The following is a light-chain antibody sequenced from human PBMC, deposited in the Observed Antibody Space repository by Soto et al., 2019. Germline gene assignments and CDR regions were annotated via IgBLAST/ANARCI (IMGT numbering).Light chain of an antibody. Sequence: QSALTQPASVSGSPGQSITISCTGTSSDVGGYNYVSWYQKYPGKAPKLIIYDVSNRPSGVSNRFSGSKSGNTASLTISGLQAEDEADYYCSSYRSSSTLDVFGTGTKLTVL. CDR1: SSDVGGYNY. V-gene: IGLV2-14*01. CDR3: SSYRSSSTLDV. J-gene: IGLJ1*01. CDR2: DVS.